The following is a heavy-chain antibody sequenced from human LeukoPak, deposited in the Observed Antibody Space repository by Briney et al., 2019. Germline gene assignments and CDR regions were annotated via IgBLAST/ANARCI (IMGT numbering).Heavy chain of an antibody. V-gene: IGHV4-59*01. CDR1: GGSMSNYY. Sequence: PSETLSLTCTVSGGSMSNYYWNWIRQPPGQGLEWIGFIYYSGTTNYNPSLKSRVTMSLDASKNQSSLKMTSVTAADTAVYYCARVSAVAGTRLFDYWGQGTLVTVSS. CDR2: IYYSGTT. CDR3: ARVSAVAGTRLFDY. J-gene: IGHJ4*02. D-gene: IGHD6-19*01.